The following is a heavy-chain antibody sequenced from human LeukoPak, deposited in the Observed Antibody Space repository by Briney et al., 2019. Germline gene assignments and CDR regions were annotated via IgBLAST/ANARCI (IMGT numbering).Heavy chain of an antibody. J-gene: IGHJ4*02. CDR3: ARLGHYYDSSGYLPYNY. D-gene: IGHD3-22*01. V-gene: IGHV5-51*01. CDR2: IYLGDSDT. CDR1: GYSFTTYW. Sequence: GESLKISCKGSGYSFTTYWIAWVRQMPGKGLEWMGIIYLGDSDTRYSPSFQGQVTISADKSINTAYLQWSSLKASDTAIYYCARLGHYYDSSGYLPYNYWGQGTLVTVSS.